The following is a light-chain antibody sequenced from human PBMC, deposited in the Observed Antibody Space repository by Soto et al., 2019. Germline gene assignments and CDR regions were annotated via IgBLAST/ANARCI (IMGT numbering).Light chain of an antibody. V-gene: IGLV1-47*01. J-gene: IGLJ2*01. Sequence: QSVLTQPPSASGTPGQRVTISCSGSSSDIGSNYVYWYQQIPGTAPKLLIYRNNQRPSGVPDRFSGSKSGTSASLAISGLRSEDEADYSCAAWDDSLNGQGVFGGGTKLTVL. CDR1: SSDIGSNY. CDR3: AAWDDSLNGQGV. CDR2: RNN.